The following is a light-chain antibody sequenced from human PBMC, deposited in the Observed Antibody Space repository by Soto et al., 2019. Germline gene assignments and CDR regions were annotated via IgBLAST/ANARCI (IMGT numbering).Light chain of an antibody. Sequence: QYALTQPPSASGSHGQSVTISCTGTSSDVGDYNYVSWYQQHPGKAPKLIIYEVNKRPSGVPDRFSGSKSGNTASLTVSGLQAEDEADYYCSSYAGSNTFLFGGGTKVTVL. V-gene: IGLV2-8*01. CDR3: SSYAGSNTFL. J-gene: IGLJ3*02. CDR1: SSDVGDYNY. CDR2: EVN.